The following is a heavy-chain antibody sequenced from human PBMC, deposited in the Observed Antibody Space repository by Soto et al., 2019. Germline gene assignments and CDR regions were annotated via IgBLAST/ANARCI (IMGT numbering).Heavy chain of an antibody. J-gene: IGHJ6*02. CDR1: KVTAW. D-gene: IGHD3-10*01. CDR3: GDLDGSFFGMDV. Sequence: GGSLRLSCAGSKVTAWMSWVRQAPGKGLQWVGRIKSKAAGETTDYAEPVQGRFTISRDDSKDMVYLEMNSLKIEDTAVYSCGDLDGSFFGMDVWGQGTTVTVSS. V-gene: IGHV3-15*01. CDR2: IKSKAAGETT.